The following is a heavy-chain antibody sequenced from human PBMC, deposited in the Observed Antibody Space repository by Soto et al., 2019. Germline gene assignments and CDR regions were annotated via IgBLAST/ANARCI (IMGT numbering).Heavy chain of an antibody. CDR2: IKQDGSEK. V-gene: IGHV3-7*01. CDR1: GFSFSGYR. CDR3: ARDPSMSTGFFKRVLDL. J-gene: IGHJ5*02. Sequence: GGSLRLSCAASGFSFSGYRMNWVRQAPGKGLEWVAYIKQDGSEKIYADSLMGRFTISRDNAKNLVFLQMNSLRAEDTAVYYCARDPSMSTGFFKRVLDLWGQGALVTVSS. D-gene: IGHD3-9*01.